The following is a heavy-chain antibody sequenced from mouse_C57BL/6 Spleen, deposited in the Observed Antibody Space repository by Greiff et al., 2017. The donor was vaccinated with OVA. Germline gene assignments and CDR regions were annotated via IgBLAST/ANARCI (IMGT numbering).Heavy chain of an antibody. V-gene: IGHV1-76*01. CDR2: IYPGSGNT. D-gene: IGHD1-1*01. CDR3: ARENYYGSRGYCDV. Sequence: VKVVESGAELVRPGASVKLSCKASGYTFTDYYINWVKQRPGQGLEWIARIYPGSGNTYYNEKFKGKATLTAEKSSSTAYMQLSSLTSEDSAVYCCARENYYGSRGYCDVWGTGTTVTVSS. CDR1: GYTFTDYY. J-gene: IGHJ1*03.